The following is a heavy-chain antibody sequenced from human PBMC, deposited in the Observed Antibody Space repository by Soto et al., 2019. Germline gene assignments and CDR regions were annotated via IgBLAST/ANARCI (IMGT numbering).Heavy chain of an antibody. V-gene: IGHV3-30*05. D-gene: IGHD1-1*01. CDR2: ISFEGNTQ. J-gene: IGHJ6*02. Sequence: QVQLVESGGGVVQPGRSLRLSCAASGFTLSRYGMHWVRQAPGKGLEWVAVISFEGNTQYYADSVKGRFTISRDNSKDTLSLQIHSLRPEDTAVDYCARGAEHQLLSRDYFYGMDVWGQGTTDSVSS. CDR1: GFTLSRYG. CDR3: ARGAEHQLLSRDYFYGMDV.